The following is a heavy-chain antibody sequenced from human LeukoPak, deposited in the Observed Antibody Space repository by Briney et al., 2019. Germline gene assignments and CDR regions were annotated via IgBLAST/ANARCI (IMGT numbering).Heavy chain of an antibody. CDR3: AKATYYDILTGYEDY. CDR1: GFTFSSYA. D-gene: IGHD3-9*01. V-gene: IGHV3-23*01. J-gene: IGHJ4*02. Sequence: HPGGSLRLSCAASGFTFSSYAMSWVRQAPGKGLEWVSAISGSGGSTYYADSVKGRFTISRDNSKNTLYLQMNSLRAEDTAVYYCAKATYYDILTGYEDYWGQGTLVTVSS. CDR2: ISGSGGST.